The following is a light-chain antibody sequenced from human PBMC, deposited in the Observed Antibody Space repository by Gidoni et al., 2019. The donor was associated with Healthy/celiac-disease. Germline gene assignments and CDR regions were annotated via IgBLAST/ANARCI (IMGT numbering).Light chain of an antibody. CDR3: NSRDSSGNHWV. V-gene: IGLV3-19*01. Sequence: SSELTQDPAASVALGQTVRITCQGDSLRSYYASWYQQKPGQAPVLVIYGKNNRPSGIPDRFSGSSSGNTASLTITGAQAEDEADYDCNSRDSSGNHWVFGGGTKLTVL. CDR2: GKN. CDR1: SLRSYY. J-gene: IGLJ3*02.